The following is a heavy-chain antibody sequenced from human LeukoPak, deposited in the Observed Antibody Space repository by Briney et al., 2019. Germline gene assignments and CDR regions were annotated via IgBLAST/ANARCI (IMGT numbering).Heavy chain of an antibody. V-gene: IGHV4-38-2*02. Sequence: PSETLSLTCTVSGYSISSGYYWGWIRQPPGKGLEWIGSIYHSGSTYYNPSLKSRVTISVDTSKNQFSLKLSSVTAADTAVYYCASGGQTYGDYELDYWGQGTLVTVSS. CDR1: GYSISSGYY. CDR2: IYHSGST. CDR3: ASGGQTYGDYELDY. D-gene: IGHD4-17*01. J-gene: IGHJ4*02.